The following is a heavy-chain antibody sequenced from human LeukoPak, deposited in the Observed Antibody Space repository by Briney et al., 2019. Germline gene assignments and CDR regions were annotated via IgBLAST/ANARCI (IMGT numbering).Heavy chain of an antibody. CDR2: ISWNSGSI. D-gene: IGHD3-22*01. V-gene: IGHV3-9*01. Sequence: GGSLTLSCAASGFTFDDYAMHWVRQAPGKGLEWVSGISWNSGSIGYADSVKGRFTISRDNAKNSLYLQMNSLRAEDTALYYCAKAPYDSSGYYTLSSPFDYWGQGTLVTVSS. CDR1: GFTFDDYA. CDR3: AKAPYDSSGYYTLSSPFDY. J-gene: IGHJ4*02.